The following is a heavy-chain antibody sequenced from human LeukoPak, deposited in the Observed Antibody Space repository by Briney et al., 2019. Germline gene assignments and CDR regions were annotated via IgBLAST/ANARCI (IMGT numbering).Heavy chain of an antibody. CDR3: ARDCRRYSRGWMFPVY. D-gene: IGHD6-19*01. CDR2: INPNSGGT. CDR1: GYTFTGYY. Sequence: ASVKVSCKASGYTFTGYYMHWVRQAPGQGREWMGWINPNSGGTNYAQKFQGRVTMTRHTSISTAYMELSRLRSDGTAVYYCARDCRRYSRGWMFPVYWGQGTLVTVSS. J-gene: IGHJ4*02. V-gene: IGHV1-2*02.